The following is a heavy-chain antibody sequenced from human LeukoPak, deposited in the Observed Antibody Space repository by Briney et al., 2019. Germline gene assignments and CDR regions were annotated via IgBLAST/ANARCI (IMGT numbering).Heavy chain of an antibody. Sequence: SETLSLTCSVSGGSISSSSYYWAWIRQPPGKGLEWIGSISYSGRTSYNPSLKSRVTISVDSSKNQFSLKLSSVTAADTAVYYCARVTGYMIEDYFDYWGQGTLVTVSS. V-gene: IGHV4-39*07. CDR2: ISYSGRT. D-gene: IGHD3-22*01. J-gene: IGHJ4*02. CDR1: GGSISSSSYY. CDR3: ARVTGYMIEDYFDY.